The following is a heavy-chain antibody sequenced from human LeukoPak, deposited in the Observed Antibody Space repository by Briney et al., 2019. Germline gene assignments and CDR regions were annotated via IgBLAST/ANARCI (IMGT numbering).Heavy chain of an antibody. CDR1: GFPLSTYG. D-gene: IGHD1-26*01. V-gene: IGHV3-30*02. CDR2: IHYDGYTT. CDR3: AKARESYFEFDL. Sequence: PGGSLRLSCVTSGFPLSTYGVHWVRQAPGSGLEWLAYIHYDGYTTNYADSVKGRFTISRENSKNTLYLQMNSLRAEDTAIYYCAKARESYFEFDLWGQGTLVTVSS. J-gene: IGHJ4*02.